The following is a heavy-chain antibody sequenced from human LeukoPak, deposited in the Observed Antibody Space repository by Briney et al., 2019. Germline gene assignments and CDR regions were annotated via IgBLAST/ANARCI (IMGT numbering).Heavy chain of an antibody. Sequence: EASVKVSCKASGYTFTGYYMHWMRQAPGQGFEWMGWINPNSGDTNYAQKFQGRVTMTRDTSISTAHMELSRLRSDDTAVYYCARANPLYCSSTTCLFDYWGQGTLVTVSS. CDR2: INPNSGDT. CDR1: GYTFTGYY. CDR3: ARANPLYCSSTTCLFDY. J-gene: IGHJ4*02. V-gene: IGHV1-2*02. D-gene: IGHD2-2*01.